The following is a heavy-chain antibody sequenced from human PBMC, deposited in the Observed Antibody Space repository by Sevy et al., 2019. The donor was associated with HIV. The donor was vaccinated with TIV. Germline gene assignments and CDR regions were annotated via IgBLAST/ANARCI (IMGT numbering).Heavy chain of an antibody. J-gene: IGHJ5*02. CDR2: IRSSGSTT. CDR3: ARDGEGGPTAAAGTGWFDP. D-gene: IGHD6-13*01. V-gene: IGHV3-11*01. CDR1: GFTFSDYY. Sequence: AGSLRLSCAASGFTFSDYYMSWIRQAPGKELEWVSYIRSSGSTTYYADYAKGRFTISRDNAKNSLYLQMNSLRAEDTAGYDWARDGEGGPTAAAGTGWFDPWGQGTLVTVSS.